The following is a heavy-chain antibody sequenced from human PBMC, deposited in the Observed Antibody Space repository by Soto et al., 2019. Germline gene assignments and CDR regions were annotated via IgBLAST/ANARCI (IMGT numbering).Heavy chain of an antibody. CDR2: IYYSGST. Sequence: SETRSLTCTVSGGTISSWYGCWIRQPPGKGLEWIGYIYYSGSTNCNPSLKSRVTISVDTSKNQFSLKLSSVTAADTAVYYCARRYGSAIDYWGQGTLVTVS. J-gene: IGHJ4*02. V-gene: IGHV4-59*08. D-gene: IGHD1-26*01. CDR3: ARRYGSAIDY. CDR1: GGTISSWY.